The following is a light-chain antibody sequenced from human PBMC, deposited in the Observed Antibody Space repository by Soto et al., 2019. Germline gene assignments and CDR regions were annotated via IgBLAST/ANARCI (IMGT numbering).Light chain of an antibody. J-gene: IGKJ1*01. CDR1: QSVSNN. V-gene: IGKV3-15*01. Sequence: IVMTQSPASLSVSPEEGATLSCRASQSVSNNLAWYQQKPGQAPRLLIYGASTRATGIPARFSGSGSGTDFTLTISSLQSEDFAVYYCQQYNNWPRGTLGQGTKVEIK. CDR2: GAS. CDR3: QQYNNWPRGT.